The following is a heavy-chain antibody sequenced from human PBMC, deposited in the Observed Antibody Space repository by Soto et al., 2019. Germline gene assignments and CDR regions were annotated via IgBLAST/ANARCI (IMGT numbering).Heavy chain of an antibody. CDR1: GFTFSSYA. CDR2: ISGSGGST. V-gene: IGHV3-23*01. CDR3: ASRPCIAAAGIWSSQDY. J-gene: IGHJ4*02. D-gene: IGHD6-13*01. Sequence: GGSLRLSCAASGFTFSSYAMSWVRQAPGKGLEWVSAISGSGGSTYYADSVKGRFTISRDNSKNTLYLQMNSLRAEDTAVYYCASRPCIAAAGIWSSQDYWGQGTLVTVSS.